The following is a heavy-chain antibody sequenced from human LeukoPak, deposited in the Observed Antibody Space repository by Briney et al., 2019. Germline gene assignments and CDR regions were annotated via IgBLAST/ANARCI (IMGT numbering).Heavy chain of an antibody. V-gene: IGHV3-33*01. D-gene: IGHD2-21*01. Sequence: GRSLRLSCAASGFTLSSSGMHWVRQAPGKGLEWVAVIWGDENHKYYGDSVQGRFTISRDNAKNSLYLQMNSLRAEDTAVYYCARDEGERYFDYWGQGTLVTVSS. CDR1: GFTLSSSG. J-gene: IGHJ4*02. CDR2: IWGDENHK. CDR3: ARDEGERYFDY.